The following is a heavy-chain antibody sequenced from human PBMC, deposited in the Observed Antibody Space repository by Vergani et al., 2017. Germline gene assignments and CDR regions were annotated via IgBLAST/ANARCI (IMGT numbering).Heavy chain of an antibody. CDR3: ARDGSRDAYKGLFDY. CDR2: IYYSVST. J-gene: IGHJ4*02. CDR1: GGSINSHNYY. V-gene: IGHV4-31*03. Sequence: QVQLQESGPGLVKPSQTLSLTCTVSGGSINSHNYYWSWIRQHPGKGLEWIGYIYYSVSTYYNPSLKSRVTISVDTSKNQFSLRLSSVTAADTAVYYCARDGSRDAYKGLFDYWGQGTLVTVSS. D-gene: IGHD5-24*01.